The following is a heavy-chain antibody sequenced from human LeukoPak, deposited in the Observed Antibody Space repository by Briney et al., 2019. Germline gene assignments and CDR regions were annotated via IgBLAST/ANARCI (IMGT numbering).Heavy chain of an antibody. CDR2: IYHNGST. CDR1: GGSISSSNW. V-gene: IGHV4-4*02. CDR3: ARERSSRCSSTSCYSDAFDI. D-gene: IGHD2-2*01. Sequence: SETLSLTCAVSGGSISSSNWWSWVRQPPGKGLEWIGEIYHNGSTNYNPSLKSRVTISVDKSKNQFSLKVNSVTAADTAVYYCARERSSRCSSTSCYSDAFDIWGQGTMVTVSS. J-gene: IGHJ3*02.